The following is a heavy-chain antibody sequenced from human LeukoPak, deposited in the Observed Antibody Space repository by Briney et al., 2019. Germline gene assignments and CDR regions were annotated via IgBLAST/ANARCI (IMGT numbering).Heavy chain of an antibody. Sequence: GGSLRLSCATSGFSFRNYAMSWVRQAPGQGLEWVSTISGSVGSTYYAGSVTGRFTISKDHSYNTVYLQMNSLRAEDAAVYYCAKEPKYSSSWYGDYWGQGTLVTVSS. D-gene: IGHD6-13*01. CDR3: AKEPKYSSSWYGDY. CDR2: ISGSVGST. J-gene: IGHJ4*02. V-gene: IGHV3-23*01. CDR1: GFSFRNYA.